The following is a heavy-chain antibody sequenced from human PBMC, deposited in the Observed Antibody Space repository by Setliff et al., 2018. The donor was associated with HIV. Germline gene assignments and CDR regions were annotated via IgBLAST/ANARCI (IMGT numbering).Heavy chain of an antibody. CDR1: AFSLTTRGMS. J-gene: IGHJ4*02. CDR3: AHSFRYDFYLDY. V-gene: IGHV2-70*12. Sequence: SGPTLVNPTQTLTLTCTFSAFSLTTRGMSVSWIRQPPGKALEWLARIDWDDNTYYSTSLKTRLTLSKDTSKNQVVLTMTNMDPVDTATYYCAHSFRYDFYLDYWGQGTLVTVSS. CDR2: IDWDDNT. D-gene: IGHD3-3*01.